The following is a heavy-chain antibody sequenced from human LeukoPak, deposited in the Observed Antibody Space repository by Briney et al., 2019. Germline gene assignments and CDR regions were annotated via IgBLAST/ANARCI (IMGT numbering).Heavy chain of an antibody. CDR1: GFTFSSYA. V-gene: IGHV3-23*01. CDR3: ARGRGSSRSKNDNWFDP. J-gene: IGHJ5*02. CDR2: ISGSGGST. D-gene: IGHD6-13*01. Sequence: GGSLRLSCAASGFTFSSYAMSWVRQAPGKGLEWVSAISGSGGSTYYADSVKGRFTISRDNSKNTLYLQMNSLRAEDTAVYYCARGRGSSRSKNDNWFDPWGQGTLVTVSS.